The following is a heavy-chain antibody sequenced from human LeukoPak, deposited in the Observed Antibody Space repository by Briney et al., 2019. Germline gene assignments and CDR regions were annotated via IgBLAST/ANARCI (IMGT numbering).Heavy chain of an antibody. Sequence: ASVKVSCKASGGTFSSYAISWVRQAPGQGLEWMGGIIPIFGTANYAQKFQGRVTITADESTSTAYMELSSLRSEDTAVYYCARGKLVGAPGGYAFDIWGQGTMVTVSS. D-gene: IGHD1-26*01. V-gene: IGHV1-69*01. CDR1: GGTFSSYA. J-gene: IGHJ3*02. CDR2: IIPIFGTA. CDR3: ARGKLVGAPGGYAFDI.